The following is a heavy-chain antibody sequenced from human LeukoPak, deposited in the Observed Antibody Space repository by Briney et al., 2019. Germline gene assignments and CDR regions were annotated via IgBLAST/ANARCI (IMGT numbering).Heavy chain of an antibody. CDR3: ATAGTTKAPYYYGMDV. CDR1: GYTLTELS. V-gene: IGHV1-24*01. Sequence: ASVKVSCKVSGYTLTELSMHWVRQAPGKGLVWMGGFDPEDGETIYAQKFQGRVTMTEDTSTDTAYMELSSLRSEDTAVYYCATAGTTKAPYYYGMDVWGQGTTVTVSS. J-gene: IGHJ6*02. D-gene: IGHD1-7*01. CDR2: FDPEDGET.